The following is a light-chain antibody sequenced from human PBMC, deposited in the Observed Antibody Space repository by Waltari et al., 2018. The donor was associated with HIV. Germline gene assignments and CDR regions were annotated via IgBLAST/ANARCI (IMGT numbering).Light chain of an antibody. Sequence: SAEAIHPPSVSVSRGQPAGITSSRDTLLKKFVYWYQQKPGQAPVVVIYKDNERPSGIPERFSGSSSGTRATLTISGVQAEDEADYYCQSADSSGTSFGGGTKLTVL. CDR3: QSADSSGTS. J-gene: IGLJ2*01. V-gene: IGLV3-25*01. CDR1: TLLKKF. CDR2: KDN.